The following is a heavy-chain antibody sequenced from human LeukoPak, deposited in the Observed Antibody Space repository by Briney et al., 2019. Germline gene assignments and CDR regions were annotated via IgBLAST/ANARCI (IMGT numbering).Heavy chain of an antibody. CDR2: INPSGGST. Sequence: ASVKVSCKASGYTFTSYGINWVRQAPGQGLEWMGIINPSGGSTSYAQKFQGRVTMTRDTSTSTVYMELSSLRSEDTAVYYCAREYSSGWYYFDYWGQGTLVTVSS. CDR1: GYTFTSYG. V-gene: IGHV1-46*01. J-gene: IGHJ4*02. CDR3: AREYSSGWYYFDY. D-gene: IGHD6-19*01.